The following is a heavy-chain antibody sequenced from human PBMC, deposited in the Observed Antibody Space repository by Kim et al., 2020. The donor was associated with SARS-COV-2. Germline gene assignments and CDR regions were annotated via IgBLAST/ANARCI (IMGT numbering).Heavy chain of an antibody. CDR2: ISYDGSNK. J-gene: IGHJ3*02. CDR1: GFTFSSYA. Sequence: GGSLRLSCAASGFTFSSYAMHWVRQAPGKGLEWVAVISYDGSNKYYADSVKGRFTISRDNSKNTLYLQMNSLRAEDTAVYYCARDLKLFSAFDIWGQGT. D-gene: IGHD6-6*01. V-gene: IGHV3-30*04. CDR3: ARDLKLFSAFDI.